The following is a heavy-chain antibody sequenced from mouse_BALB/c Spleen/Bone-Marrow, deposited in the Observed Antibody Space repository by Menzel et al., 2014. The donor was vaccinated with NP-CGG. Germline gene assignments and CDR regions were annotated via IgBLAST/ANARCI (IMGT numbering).Heavy chain of an antibody. Sequence: EVQLQQSGAELVKPGASVKISCKASGYIFXDYNMDWVKQSHGKSLEWIGDIHPNYGSTSYNQKFRGKATLTVDKSSSTAYMEVRSLTSEDTAVYYCARGTGYAMDYWGQAPQSPSPQ. J-gene: IGHJ4*01. CDR3: ARGTGYAMDY. CDR1: GYIFXDYN. CDR2: IHPNYGST. D-gene: IGHD4-1*01. V-gene: IGHV1-18*01.